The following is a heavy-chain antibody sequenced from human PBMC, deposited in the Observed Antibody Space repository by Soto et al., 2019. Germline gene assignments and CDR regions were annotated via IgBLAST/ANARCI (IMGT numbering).Heavy chain of an antibody. V-gene: IGHV4-59*01. Sequence: SETLSLTCTVSGGSISSYYWSWIRQLPGKGLEWIGYIYYSGTTDYNPSLKSRVTISVDRSKNQFSLKLNSVTAADTAVYYCARHVDSTRAYYFDYWGQGTPVTVSS. J-gene: IGHJ4*02. CDR2: IYYSGTT. D-gene: IGHD5-18*01. CDR1: GGSISSYY. CDR3: ARHVDSTRAYYFDY.